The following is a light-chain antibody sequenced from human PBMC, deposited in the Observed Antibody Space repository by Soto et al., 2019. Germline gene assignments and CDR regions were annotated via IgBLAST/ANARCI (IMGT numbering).Light chain of an antibody. CDR1: QGISNF. CDR3: QKYDSAPLT. V-gene: IGKV1-27*01. Sequence: DIQMTQSPSSLSASVGERVTITCRASQGISNFLAWYQQKPGKVPKLLIYSASALQSGVPYRFIGGGSGTDFTLTISSLQPEDVASYYCQKYDSAPLTFGGGTKVEIK. CDR2: SAS. J-gene: IGKJ4*01.